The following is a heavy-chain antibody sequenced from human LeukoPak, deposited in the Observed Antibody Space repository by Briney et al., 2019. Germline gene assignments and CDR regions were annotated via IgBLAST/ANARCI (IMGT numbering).Heavy chain of an antibody. D-gene: IGHD1-26*01. CDR1: GYTFTSYW. Sequence: GESLKTSCQGSGYTFTSYWIGWVRQLPGKGLEWTGIIYPGDSDTRYSPSFQGQVTISADKSISTAYLQWSSLKASDTAIYYCARPRATVGATIDYWGQGTLVTVSS. CDR2: IYPGDSDT. V-gene: IGHV5-51*01. CDR3: ARPRATVGATIDY. J-gene: IGHJ4*02.